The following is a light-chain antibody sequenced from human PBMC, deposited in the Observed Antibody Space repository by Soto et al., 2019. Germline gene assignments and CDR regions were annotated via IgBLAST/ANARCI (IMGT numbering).Light chain of an antibody. CDR3: QQLNSYVFA. J-gene: IGKJ3*01. Sequence: DLQLTQSPSFLSASVGDRVTITCRASQDVSRYLAWYQQKPGKAPNLLIYAASNLRSGVPSRFSGSGSETEFTLTISSLQPEDFATYYCQQLNSYVFAFGPGTKVDIK. CDR1: QDVSRY. V-gene: IGKV1-9*01. CDR2: AAS.